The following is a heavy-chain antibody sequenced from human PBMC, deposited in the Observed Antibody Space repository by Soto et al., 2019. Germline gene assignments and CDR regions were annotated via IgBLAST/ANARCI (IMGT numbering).Heavy chain of an antibody. D-gene: IGHD2-15*01. V-gene: IGHV4-31*03. CDR1: GGSISSGGYY. J-gene: IGHJ6*02. CDR2: IYYSGST. CDR3: ARDIARDYYYGMDV. Sequence: SETLSLTCTVSGGSISSGGYYWSWIRQHPGKGLEWIGYIYYSGSTYYNPSLKSRVTISVDTSKNQLSLKLSSVTAADTAVYYCARDIARDYYYGMDVWGQGTTVTVSS.